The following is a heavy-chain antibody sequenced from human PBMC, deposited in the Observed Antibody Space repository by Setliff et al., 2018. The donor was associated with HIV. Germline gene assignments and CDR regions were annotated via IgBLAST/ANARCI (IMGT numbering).Heavy chain of an antibody. CDR1: GFTFTNAW. CDR3: TRNNVAWYQPLGYFDL. V-gene: IGHV3-15*01. D-gene: IGHD2-2*01. Sequence: GGSLRLSCVASGFTFTNAWMSWVRQAPGKGLEWVGRIQSKTDGGTTDYAAPVKGRFTISRDDSRKTLYLQMNSLRTEDTAVYYCTRNNVAWYQPLGYFDLWGRGNQVTVSS. CDR2: IQSKTDGGTT. J-gene: IGHJ2*01.